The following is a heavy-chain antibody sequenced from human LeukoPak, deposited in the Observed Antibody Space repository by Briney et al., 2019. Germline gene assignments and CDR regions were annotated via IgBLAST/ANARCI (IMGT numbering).Heavy chain of an antibody. J-gene: IGHJ3*02. CDR3: ACRAGYGAFDI. Sequence: GGSLRLSCAASGFTFSSYWMHWVRQAPGKGLVWVSRINSDGSSTSYADSVKGRFTLSRDNAKNTLYLQMNSLRAEDTAVYYCACRAGYGAFDIWGQGTMVTVSS. V-gene: IGHV3-74*01. CDR1: GFTFSSYW. D-gene: IGHD6-13*01. CDR2: INSDGSST.